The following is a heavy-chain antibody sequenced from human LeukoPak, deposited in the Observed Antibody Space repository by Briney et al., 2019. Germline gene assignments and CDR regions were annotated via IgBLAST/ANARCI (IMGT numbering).Heavy chain of an antibody. V-gene: IGHV1-2*02. Sequence: ASVKVSCKASGNTFTGYYMHWVRQAPGQGLEWMGWINPNSGGTNYAQKFQGRVTMTRDASISAAYMELSRLTSDDTAVYYCARVRVGEDLDYWGQGTLVTVSS. D-gene: IGHD3-16*01. CDR2: INPNSGGT. J-gene: IGHJ4*02. CDR1: GNTFTGYY. CDR3: ARVRVGEDLDY.